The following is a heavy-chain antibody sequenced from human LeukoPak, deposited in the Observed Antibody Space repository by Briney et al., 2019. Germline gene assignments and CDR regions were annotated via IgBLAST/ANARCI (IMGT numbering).Heavy chain of an antibody. D-gene: IGHD5-12*01. CDR1: GFTFSRYA. CDR2: ISNVGSNK. J-gene: IGHJ6*02. Sequence: GGSLRLSCAASGFTFSRYAMHWVRQVPGKGLEWVAVISNVGSNKYYADSVKGRFTISRDNSKNTLDLQMNSLRAEDTAVYYCARVTYSGYDFGQPYYYGMDVWGQGTTVTVSS. V-gene: IGHV3-30-3*01. CDR3: ARVTYSGYDFGQPYYYGMDV.